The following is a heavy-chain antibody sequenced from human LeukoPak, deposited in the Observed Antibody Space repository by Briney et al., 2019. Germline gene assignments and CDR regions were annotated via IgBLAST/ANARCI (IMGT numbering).Heavy chain of an antibody. D-gene: IGHD6-13*01. V-gene: IGHV3-23*01. J-gene: IGHJ6*03. CDR2: ISGGGLST. Sequence: GGSLRLSCAASGFTFSSYAMSWVRQAPGKGLEWVSGISGGGLSTYYADSVKGRFTISRDNSKNTLYLQMNSLTAEDTAVYYCAKPTIAAAGTPYYYYMDVWGKGTTVTVSS. CDR3: AKPTIAAAGTPYYYYMDV. CDR1: GFTFSSYA.